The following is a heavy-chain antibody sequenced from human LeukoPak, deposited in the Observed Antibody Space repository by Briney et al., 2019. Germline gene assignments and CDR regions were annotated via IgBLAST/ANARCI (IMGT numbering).Heavy chain of an antibody. CDR1: GYTFTSYG. J-gene: IGHJ4*02. Sequence: ASVKVSCKASGYTFTSYGISWARQAPGQGLEWMGWISAYNGNTNYAQKLQGRVTMTTDTSTSTAYMELRSLRSDDTAVYYCARDPRLYGYDFWSGTFDYWGQGTLVTVSS. CDR2: ISAYNGNT. CDR3: ARDPRLYGYDFWSGTFDY. D-gene: IGHD3-3*01. V-gene: IGHV1-18*01.